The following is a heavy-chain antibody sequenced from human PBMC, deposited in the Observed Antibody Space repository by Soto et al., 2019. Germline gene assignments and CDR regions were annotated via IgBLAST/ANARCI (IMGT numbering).Heavy chain of an antibody. CDR2: IYHSGKT. D-gene: IGHD2-2*01. Sequence: QVQLQESGPGLVKPSGTLSLTCAVSSGSVSDKYWWCWFRQTPGKGLQWIGEIYHSGKTNYNPSLMGQVTMSVDKSKNQFSLTITSVTAADTAIYYCARGGISYASGRDNWFDPWGQGTLVTVSS. V-gene: IGHV4-4*02. CDR1: SGSVSDKYW. CDR3: ARGGISYASGRDNWFDP. J-gene: IGHJ5*02.